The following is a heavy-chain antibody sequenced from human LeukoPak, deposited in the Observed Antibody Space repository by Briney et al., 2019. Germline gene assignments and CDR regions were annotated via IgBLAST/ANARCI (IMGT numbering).Heavy chain of an antibody. V-gene: IGHV3-53*01. CDR3: AREWGFYDSSGCLDY. CDR2: IYSGGST. D-gene: IGHD3-22*01. CDR1: GFTVGSNY. J-gene: IGHJ4*02. Sequence: GGSLRLSCAASGFTVGSNYMSWVRQAPGKGLEWVSVIYSGGSTYYADSVKGRFTISRDNSKNTLYLQMNSLRAEDTAVYYCAREWGFYDSSGCLDYWGQGTLVTVSS.